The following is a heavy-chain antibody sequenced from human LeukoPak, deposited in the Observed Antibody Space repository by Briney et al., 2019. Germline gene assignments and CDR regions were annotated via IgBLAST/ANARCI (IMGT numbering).Heavy chain of an antibody. CDR2: IKQDGSEK. J-gene: IGHJ6*03. CDR3: ARSDDTRYLGYYYYYYMDV. D-gene: IGHD3-9*01. V-gene: IGHV3-7*03. Sequence: SGGSLRLSCAASGFTFINYWMSWVRQAPGKGLEWVANIKQDGSEKYYVDSVKGRFTISRDNAKNSLYLQMNSLRAEDTAVYYCARSDDTRYLGYYYYYYMDVWGKGTTVTISS. CDR1: GFTFINYW.